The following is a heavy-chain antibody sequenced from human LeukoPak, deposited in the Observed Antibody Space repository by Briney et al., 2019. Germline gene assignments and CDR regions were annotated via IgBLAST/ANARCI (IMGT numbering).Heavy chain of an antibody. Sequence: PSETLSLTFTVSGGSNSSSSYYWGWIRQPPGKGLEWIGSIYYSGSIYYNPSLMSRGTISVDTSKNQFSLKLSSVTAADTAVYYCARGPEMATTDYWGQGTLVTVSS. CDR1: GGSNSSSSYY. D-gene: IGHD5-24*01. CDR3: ARGPEMATTDY. CDR2: IYYSGSI. J-gene: IGHJ4*02. V-gene: IGHV4-39*07.